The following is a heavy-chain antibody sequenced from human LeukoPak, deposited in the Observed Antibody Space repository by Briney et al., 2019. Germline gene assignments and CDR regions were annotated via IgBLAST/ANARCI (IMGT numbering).Heavy chain of an antibody. CDR3: ARDSTMVRDTESDY. CDR2: ISSSSSYI. V-gene: IGHV3-21*01. CDR1: GFTFSSYS. D-gene: IGHD3-10*01. Sequence: GGSLRLSCAASGFTFSSYSMNWVRQAPGKGLEWVSSISSSSSYIYYAHSVKGRFTISRDNSKNSLYLQMNSLRAEDTAVYYCARDSTMVRDTESDYWGQGTLVTVSS. J-gene: IGHJ4*02.